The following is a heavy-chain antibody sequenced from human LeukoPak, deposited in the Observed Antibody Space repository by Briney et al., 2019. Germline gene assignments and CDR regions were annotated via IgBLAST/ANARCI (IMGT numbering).Heavy chain of an antibody. V-gene: IGHV3-7*03. Sequence: PGGSLRLSCAASGFTFTSYWMSWVRQAPGKGLEWVANIKQDGSEKNYVDSAKGRFTISRDNARNSMSLQMNSLRAEDTAVYYCTREPNFVVVPAAMHWGQGTLVTVSS. D-gene: IGHD2-2*01. CDR1: GFTFTSYW. CDR2: IKQDGSEK. J-gene: IGHJ4*02. CDR3: TREPNFVVVPAAMH.